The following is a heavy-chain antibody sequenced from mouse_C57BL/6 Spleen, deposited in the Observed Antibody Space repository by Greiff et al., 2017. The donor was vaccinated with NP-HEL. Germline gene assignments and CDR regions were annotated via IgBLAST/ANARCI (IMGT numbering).Heavy chain of an antibody. J-gene: IGHJ3*01. V-gene: IGHV1-42*01. CDR1: GYSFTGYY. Sequence: EVKLMESGPELVKPWASVKISCKASGYSFTGYYMNWVKQSPEKSLEWIGEINPSNGGTTYNQKFKAKTTLTVDKSSSTAYMQLKSLTSEDSAVYYCARGRGRGFAYWGQGTLVTVSA. CDR3: ARGRGRGFAY. CDR2: INPSNGGT.